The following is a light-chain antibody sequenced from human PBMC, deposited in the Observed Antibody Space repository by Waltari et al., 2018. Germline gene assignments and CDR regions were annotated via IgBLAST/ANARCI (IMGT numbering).Light chain of an antibody. CDR3: QQRSNWPLT. J-gene: IGKJ4*01. Sequence: DTVLTQSPATLSLSPGERATLSCRASQSVRNFLAWYQQKPGQAPRLLIYDTSNRATGIPARFSGSVFGTDCTLTISSLEPEDFAVYYCQQRSNWPLTFGGGTKVEIK. CDR2: DTS. CDR1: QSVRNF. V-gene: IGKV3-11*01.